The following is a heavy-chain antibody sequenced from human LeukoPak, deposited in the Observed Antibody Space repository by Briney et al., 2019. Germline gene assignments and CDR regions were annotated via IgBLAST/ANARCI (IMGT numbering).Heavy chain of an antibody. D-gene: IGHD4-11*01. CDR2: IIPIFGTA. J-gene: IGHJ4*02. CDR1: GGTFSSYA. Sequence: SVKVSCKASGGTFSSYAISWVRQAPGQGLEWMGGIIPIFGTANYAQKFQGRVTMTRDTSTSTVYMELSSLRSEDTAVFYCARLSNYIFDYWGQGTLVTVSS. V-gene: IGHV1-69*05. CDR3: ARLSNYIFDY.